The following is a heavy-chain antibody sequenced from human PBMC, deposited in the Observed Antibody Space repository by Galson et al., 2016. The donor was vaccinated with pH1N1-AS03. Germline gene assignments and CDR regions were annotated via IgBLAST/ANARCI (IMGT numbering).Heavy chain of an antibody. J-gene: IGHJ6*02. CDR2: IKSKSDGGTT. CDR1: GFTFSNAW. CDR3: STDETFYYYYGMDV. Sequence: SLRLSCAASGFTFSNAWMTWVRQAPGKGLEWVGRIKSKSDGGTTDYAAPVKARFTITRDDSKNTLYLQMNSLKTEDTAVYDCSTDETFYYYYGMDVWGRGTTVTVSS. V-gene: IGHV3-15*01.